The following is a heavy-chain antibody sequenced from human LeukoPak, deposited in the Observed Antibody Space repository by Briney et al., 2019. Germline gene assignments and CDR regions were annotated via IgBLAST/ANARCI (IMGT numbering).Heavy chain of an antibody. V-gene: IGHV3-7*01. CDR1: GFTFTTYW. J-gene: IGHJ4*02. CDR3: AMQRESSGAFRY. Sequence: GGSLRLSCAASGFTFTTYWMTWVRQAPGKGLEWVANIKQDGSDKYYVDSVKGRFTISRDNARKSVYLQMNSLRAEDTAVYYCAMQRESSGAFRYWGQGTLVTVSS. CDR2: IKQDGSDK. D-gene: IGHD6-19*01.